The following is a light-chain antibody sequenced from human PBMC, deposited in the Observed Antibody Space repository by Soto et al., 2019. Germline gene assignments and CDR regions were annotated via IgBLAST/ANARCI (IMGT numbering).Light chain of an antibody. CDR1: QSVSSSN. CDR2: GAS. V-gene: IGKV3-20*01. J-gene: IGKJ1*01. CDR3: QQYNIWPPWT. Sequence: ENVLTQSPCTLSLSPGDRATLSCRASQSVSSSNLAWYQQKRGQSPRLLIYGASSRATGIPDRFSGSGSGTEFTLIISSLQSEDSAVYYCQQYNIWPPWTFGQGTKVDI.